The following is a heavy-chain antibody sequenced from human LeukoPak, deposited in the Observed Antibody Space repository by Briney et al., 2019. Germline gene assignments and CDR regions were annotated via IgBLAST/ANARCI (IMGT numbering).Heavy chain of an antibody. D-gene: IGHD3-16*01. J-gene: IGHJ4*02. V-gene: IGHV3-30*02. Sequence: PGGSLRLSCATSGFTFSDYAMHWVRQAPGKGLEWVAFIRYDGSNKYYADSVKGRFTISRDNSKNTLFLQMNSLRADDTAVYYCARIRAAYRGIDFVLKKRAVPNNDYWGQGTLVTVSS. CDR3: ARIRAAYRGIDFVLKKRAVPNNDY. CDR1: GFTFSDYA. CDR2: IRYDGSNK.